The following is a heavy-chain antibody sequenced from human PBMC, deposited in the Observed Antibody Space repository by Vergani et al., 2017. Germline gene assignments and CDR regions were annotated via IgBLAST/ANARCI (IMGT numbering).Heavy chain of an antibody. CDR3: ARAIGCSXTSCYGGISNWFDP. CDR1: GYTFTNYY. V-gene: IGHV1-2*02. Sequence: QVLLVQSGAEVKKPGASERVSCKTSGYTFTNYYMHWVRQAPGQGLEWMGWINPNSGGTNYAQKFQGRVTMTRDTSISTAYMELSRLRSDDTAVYYCARAIGCSXTSCYGGISNWFDPWGQGTLVTVSS. D-gene: IGHD2-2*01. J-gene: IGHJ5*02. CDR2: INPNSGGT.